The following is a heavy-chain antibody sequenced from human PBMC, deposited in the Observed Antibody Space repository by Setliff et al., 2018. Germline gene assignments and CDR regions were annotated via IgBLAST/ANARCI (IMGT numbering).Heavy chain of an antibody. J-gene: IGHJ6*02. CDR3: ARVSMYSSSWYYYYYGMDV. CDR1: GGSISSGGYY. CDR2: IYYSGST. V-gene: IGHV4-31*03. D-gene: IGHD6-13*01. Sequence: SETLSLTCTVSGGSISSGGYYWSWIRQHPGKGLEWIGYIYYSGSTYYNPSLKSRVTISVDTSKNQFSLKLSSVTAADTAVYYCARVSMYSSSWYYYYYGMDVWGQGTTVTVS.